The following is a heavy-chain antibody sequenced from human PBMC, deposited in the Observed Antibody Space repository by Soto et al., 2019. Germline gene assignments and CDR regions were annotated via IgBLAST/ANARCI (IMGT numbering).Heavy chain of an antibody. CDR1: GGTFSGYY. CDR3: ARGPSWRVSYYYGMDV. V-gene: IGHV4-34*01. Sequence: PSETLSLTCAVYGGTFSGYYWSWIRPPPGKGLEWIGEINHSGSTNYNPSLKSRVTISVDTSKNQFSLKLSSVTAADTAVYYCARGPSWRVSYYYGMDVWGQGTTVTVSS. D-gene: IGHD6-19*01. CDR2: INHSGST. J-gene: IGHJ6*02.